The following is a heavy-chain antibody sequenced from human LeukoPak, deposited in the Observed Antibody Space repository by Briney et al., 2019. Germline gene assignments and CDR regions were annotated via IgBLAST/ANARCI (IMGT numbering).Heavy chain of an antibody. J-gene: IGHJ4*02. Sequence: SETLSLTCTVSGGSISSSSYYWGWIRQPPGKGLEWIGSIYYSGSTYYNPSLKSRVTISVDTSKNQFSLKLSSVTAADTAVCYCARDAGVVVAARFDYWGQGTLVTVSS. D-gene: IGHD2-15*01. CDR2: IYYSGST. CDR1: GGSISSSSYY. V-gene: IGHV4-39*07. CDR3: ARDAGVVVAARFDY.